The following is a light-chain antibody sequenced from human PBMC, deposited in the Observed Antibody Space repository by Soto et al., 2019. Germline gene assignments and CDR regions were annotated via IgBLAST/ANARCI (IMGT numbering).Light chain of an antibody. J-gene: IGKJ1*01. CDR2: HAS. V-gene: IGKV1-17*01. CDR3: QQYNSYS. CDR1: QGIKND. Sequence: DIQMTQSPSSLSAYVGDRVTSICRASQGIKNDLGCYQQKPGTAPKLLIYHASTLESGVPSRFSGSGSGTEFTLTISSLQPDDFATYYCQQYNSYSFGQGTKVDI.